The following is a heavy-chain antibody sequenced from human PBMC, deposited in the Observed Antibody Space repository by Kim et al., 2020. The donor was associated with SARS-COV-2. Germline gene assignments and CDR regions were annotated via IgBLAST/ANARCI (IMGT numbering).Heavy chain of an antibody. J-gene: IGHJ3*02. CDR3: ARCYYDSSGYYTSLAFDI. V-gene: IGHV4-30-2*04. Sequence: LKSRVSVSVDTSKNQFSLKLSSVAAADTAVYYCARCYYDSSGYYTSLAFDIWGQGTRVTVSS. D-gene: IGHD3-22*01.